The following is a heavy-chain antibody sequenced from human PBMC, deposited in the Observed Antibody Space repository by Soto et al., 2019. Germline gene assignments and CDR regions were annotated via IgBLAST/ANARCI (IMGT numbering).Heavy chain of an antibody. CDR2: IDPSDSYT. J-gene: IGHJ6*02. CDR1: GRKLTSSW. V-gene: IGHV5-10-1*01. D-gene: IGHD6-13*01. CDR3: ARQIAAEYDYHGMDV. Sequence: LKISGTGSGRKLTSSWCSWVRQMRGKGLEGMGRIDPSDSYTNYSPYSQGHVTISADKAISTAYLQWSSLKASDTAMYYCARQIAAEYDYHGMDVGGQGTTVTVSS.